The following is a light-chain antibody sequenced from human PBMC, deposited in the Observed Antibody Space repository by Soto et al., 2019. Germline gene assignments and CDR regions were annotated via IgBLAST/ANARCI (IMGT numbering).Light chain of an antibody. V-gene: IGLV2-14*03. CDR1: SSDVGRYNF. CDR3: SSYTTSSSVV. CDR2: DVS. Sequence: QSALTQPASVSGSPGQSITISCTGTSSDVGRYNFVSWYQQHPGKAPKLMIYDVSKWPPGVSSRFSGSKSGNTASLTISGLQAEDEADYYCSSYTTSSSVVFGGGTQLTVL. J-gene: IGLJ2*01.